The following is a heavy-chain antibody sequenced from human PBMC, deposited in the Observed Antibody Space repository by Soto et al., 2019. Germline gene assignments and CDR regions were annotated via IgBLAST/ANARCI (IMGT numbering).Heavy chain of an antibody. CDR2: MSHSGGT. V-gene: IGHV4-34*01. Sequence: QVQLQQWGAGLLKPSETLSLTCAVYGGFVSSGSYYWSWIRQPPGKGLEWIGEMSHSGGTHFNPSLKSRVTISLDTSKNQFSLTMSSVTAADPALYYCARVERGTATTVVDAFDIWGPGTMVTVSS. J-gene: IGHJ3*02. CDR1: GGFVSSGSYY. CDR3: ARVERGTATTVVDAFDI. D-gene: IGHD1-1*01.